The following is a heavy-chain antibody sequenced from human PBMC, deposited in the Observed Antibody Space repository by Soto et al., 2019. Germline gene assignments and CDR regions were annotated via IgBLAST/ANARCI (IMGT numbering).Heavy chain of an antibody. CDR2: IKQDGSEK. CDR1: GLTFSSYW. Sequence: GGSLRLSCAASGLTFSSYWMSWVRQAPGKGLEWVANIKQDGSEKYYVDSVKGRFSISRDNAKNSLYLQMNSLRAEDTAVYYCARVVALNWFDPWGQGTLVTVSS. J-gene: IGHJ5*02. V-gene: IGHV3-7*01. D-gene: IGHD3-10*01. CDR3: ARVVALNWFDP.